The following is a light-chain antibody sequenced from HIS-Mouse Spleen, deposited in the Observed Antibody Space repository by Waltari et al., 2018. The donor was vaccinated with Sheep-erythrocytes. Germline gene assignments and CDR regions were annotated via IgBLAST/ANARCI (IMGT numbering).Light chain of an antibody. Sequence: QSVLTQPPSASGTPGQRVTISCSGSSSNIGSNYVYWYQQLPGTAPKLLVYRNHQRPRGVPDRLSGSKSGTSASLAISGLRSEDEADYYCAAWDDSLSGPVFGGGTQLTAL. CDR1: SSNIGSNY. CDR3: AAWDDSLSGPV. J-gene: IGLJ7*02. CDR2: RNH. V-gene: IGLV1-47*01.